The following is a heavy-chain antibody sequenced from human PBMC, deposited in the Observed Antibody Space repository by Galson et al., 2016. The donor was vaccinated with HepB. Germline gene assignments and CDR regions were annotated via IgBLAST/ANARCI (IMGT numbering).Heavy chain of an antibody. CDR3: ARAAPPYYYYGMDV. Sequence: TLSLTCAVYGGPFIDYHWTWIRQTPGKGLEWIGAVDRSGSTNYNPSLKGRVSMSVDTTRKQVSLKVDSVTAADTGLYFCARAAPPYYYYGMDVWGQGTTVIVSS. J-gene: IGHJ6*02. CDR1: GGPFIDYH. CDR2: VDRSGST. V-gene: IGHV4-34*01.